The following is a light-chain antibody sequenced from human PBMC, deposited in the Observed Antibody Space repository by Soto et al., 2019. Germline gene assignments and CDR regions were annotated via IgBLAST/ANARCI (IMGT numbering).Light chain of an antibody. V-gene: IGKV3-20*01. J-gene: IGKJ1*01. CDR1: QSVSSAY. Sequence: DIVLTQYPGTLSLSPGERATLSCRASQSVSSAYLAWYQRKPGQPPTILIYAASSRVTGIPDRFSGSGSGTDFTLTISRLEPEDFAVYYCQQYGSSSTWTFGQGTKVEIK. CDR3: QQYGSSSTWT. CDR2: AAS.